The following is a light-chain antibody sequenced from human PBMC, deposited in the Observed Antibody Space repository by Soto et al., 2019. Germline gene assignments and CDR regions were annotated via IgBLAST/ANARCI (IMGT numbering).Light chain of an antibody. CDR3: QQYGSSGT. V-gene: IGKV3-11*01. Sequence: EIVLTQSPATLSLSPGESATLSCRGSQSVINYLAWYQQKPCQAPRPLIYDTSNRATGIPARLSGSGAGTDFTLIIRRLEPEEFAVYYCQQYGSSGTFGQGTKVDIK. CDR1: QSVINY. J-gene: IGKJ1*01. CDR2: DTS.